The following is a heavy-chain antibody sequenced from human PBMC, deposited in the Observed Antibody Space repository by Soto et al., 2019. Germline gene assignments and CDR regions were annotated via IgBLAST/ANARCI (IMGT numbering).Heavy chain of an antibody. V-gene: IGHV3-23*01. Sequence: GGSLRLSCAASGFTFSSYAMSWVRQAPGKGLEWVSAISGSGGSTYYADSVKGRFTISRDNSKNTLYLQMNSLRAEDTAVYYCAKAVTAATDRRDAFDIWGQGTMVTVSS. CDR3: AKAVTAATDRRDAFDI. D-gene: IGHD4-17*01. CDR2: ISGSGGST. J-gene: IGHJ3*02. CDR1: GFTFSSYA.